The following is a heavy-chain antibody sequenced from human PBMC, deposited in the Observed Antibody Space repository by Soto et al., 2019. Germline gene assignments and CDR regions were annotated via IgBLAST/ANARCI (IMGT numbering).Heavy chain of an antibody. CDR2: TYYRSKWYN. D-gene: IGHD6-25*01. Sequence: SQTLSLTCAISGDSVSSNSAAWNWIRQSPSRGLEWLGRTYYRSKWYNDYAVSVKSRITINPDTSKNQFSLQLNSVTPEDTAVYYCEREVWIWIAAAGSGVGGMDVGGKGPRVTVS. J-gene: IGHJ6*04. CDR1: GDSVSSNSAA. CDR3: EREVWIWIAAAGSGVGGMDV. V-gene: IGHV6-1*01.